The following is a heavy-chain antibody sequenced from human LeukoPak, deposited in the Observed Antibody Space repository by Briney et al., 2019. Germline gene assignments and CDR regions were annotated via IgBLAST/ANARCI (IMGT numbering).Heavy chain of an antibody. Sequence: GESLKISCKGSGYNFTSYGLSWVRQAPGQGLEWMGWISAYNGNTNYAQKLQGRVTMTTDTYTSTAYMELRSLRSDDTAVYYCAREGNYGFDYWGQGTLVTVSS. CDR3: AREGNYGFDY. J-gene: IGHJ4*02. V-gene: IGHV1-18*01. D-gene: IGHD4-17*01. CDR2: ISAYNGNT. CDR1: GYNFTSYG.